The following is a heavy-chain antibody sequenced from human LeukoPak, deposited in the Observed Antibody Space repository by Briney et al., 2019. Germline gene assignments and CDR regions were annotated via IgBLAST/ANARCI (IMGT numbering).Heavy chain of an antibody. J-gene: IGHJ6*03. CDR3: ARDPYCSSTSCRNLYYMDV. V-gene: IGHV3-21*01. D-gene: IGHD2-2*01. Sequence: GGSLRLSSAASGFTFSTYSMNWVRQAPGKGLEWDSSISSSSSYIYYADSVKGRFTISRDNAKNSLYLQMNSLRAEDTAVYYCARDPYCSSTSCRNLYYMDVWGKGTTVTVSS. CDR1: GFTFSTYS. CDR2: ISSSSSYI.